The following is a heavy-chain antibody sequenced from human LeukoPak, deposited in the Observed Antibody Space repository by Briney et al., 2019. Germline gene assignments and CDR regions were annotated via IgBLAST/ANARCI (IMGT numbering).Heavy chain of an antibody. V-gene: IGHV3-21*01. CDR1: GFNFNTYT. J-gene: IGHJ4*02. D-gene: IGHD4-17*01. CDR3: VRGAYGAYDY. Sequence: GGSLRLSCAASGFNFNTYTMNWVRQAPGKGLEWVSSISSDSSYIYYADAVHGRFTVSRDNAKYSLYLQMNSLRAEDTAVYYCVRGAYGAYDYWGQGSLVTVSS. CDR2: ISSDSSYI.